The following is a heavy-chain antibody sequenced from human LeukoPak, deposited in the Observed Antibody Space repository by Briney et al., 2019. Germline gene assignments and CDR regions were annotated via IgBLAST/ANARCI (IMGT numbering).Heavy chain of an antibody. CDR2: IWYDGSNK. CDR1: GFTFSSYG. CDR3: AKVDCGGDCYTLDY. J-gene: IGHJ4*02. V-gene: IGHV3-33*06. Sequence: GGSPRLSCAASGFTFSSYGMHWVRQAPGKGLEWVAVIWYDGSNKYYADSVKGRFTTSRDNSKNTLYLQMNSLRAEDTAVYYCAKVDCGGDCYTLDYWGQGTLVTVSS. D-gene: IGHD2-21*02.